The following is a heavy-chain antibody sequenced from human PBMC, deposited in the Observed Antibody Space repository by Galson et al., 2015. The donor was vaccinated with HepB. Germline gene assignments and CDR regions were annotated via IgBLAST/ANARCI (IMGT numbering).Heavy chain of an antibody. CDR3: ARGREEFGELLYYYYYYGMDV. V-gene: IGHV4-4*07. J-gene: IGHJ6*02. Sequence: SETLSLTCTVSGGSISGYYWSWIRQPAGKGLEWIGRIYTSGSTNYNPSLKSRVTMSVDTSKNQFSLKLSSVTAADTAVYYCARGREEFGELLYYYYYYGMDVWGQGTTVTVSS. D-gene: IGHD3-10*01. CDR1: GGSISGYY. CDR2: IYTSGST.